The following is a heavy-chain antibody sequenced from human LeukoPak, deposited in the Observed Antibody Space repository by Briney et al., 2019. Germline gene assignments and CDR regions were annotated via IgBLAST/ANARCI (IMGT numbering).Heavy chain of an antibody. CDR3: ATYRQVLLPFEA. CDR1: GFTLSTFA. V-gene: IGHV3-23*01. CDR2: IFQGGGEI. Sequence: GGSLRLSRAASGFTLSTFALICVPDPPGKGLEWVSSIFQGGGEIHYADSVRGRFTISRDNSKSTLFLQMNSQRAEDTAIYYCATYRQVLLPFEAWGQGTLVTVSS. J-gene: IGHJ5*02. D-gene: IGHD5-18*01.